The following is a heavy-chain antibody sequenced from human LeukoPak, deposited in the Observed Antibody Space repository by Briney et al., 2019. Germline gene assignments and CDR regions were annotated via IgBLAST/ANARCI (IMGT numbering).Heavy chain of an antibody. CDR3: ARGGDGYSSGTYWYFDL. V-gene: IGHV4-59*01. J-gene: IGHJ2*01. D-gene: IGHD5-24*01. CDR1: GGSISSYY. Sequence: PSETLSLTCTVSGGSISSYYWTWIRQPPGKRMEWIGYNYYRGSTNYNPSLKSRVTISVDTSKNQFSLNLNSVTAADTAVYYCARGGDGYSSGTYWYFDLWGRGTLVTVSS. CDR2: NYYRGST.